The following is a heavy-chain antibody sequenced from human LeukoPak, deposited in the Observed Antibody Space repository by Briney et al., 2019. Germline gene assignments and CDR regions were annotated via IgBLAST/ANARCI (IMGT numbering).Heavy chain of an antibody. CDR2: IYYSGST. CDR1: GGSISSSSYY. CDR3: ARVRSSSWYKGGLFDY. J-gene: IGHJ4*02. D-gene: IGHD6-13*01. Sequence: SETLSLTCTVSGGSISSSSYYWGWIRQPPGKGLEWIGSIYYSGSTYYNPSLKSRVTISVDTSKNQFSLKLSSVTAADTAVYYCARVRSSSWYKGGLFDYWGQGTLVTVSS. V-gene: IGHV4-39*07.